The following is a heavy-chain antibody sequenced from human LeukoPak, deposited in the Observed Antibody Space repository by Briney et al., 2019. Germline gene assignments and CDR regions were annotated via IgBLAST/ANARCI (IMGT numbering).Heavy chain of an antibody. CDR2: INHSGST. CDR1: GGSFSGYY. Sequence: PSETLSLTCAVYGGSFSGYYWSWIRQPPGKGLEWIGEINHSGSTNYNPSLKSRVTISVDTSKNQFSLKLSSVTAADTAVYYCARAGDFSYFDYWGQGTLVTVSS. V-gene: IGHV4-34*01. J-gene: IGHJ4*02. D-gene: IGHD3-3*01. CDR3: ARAGDFSYFDY.